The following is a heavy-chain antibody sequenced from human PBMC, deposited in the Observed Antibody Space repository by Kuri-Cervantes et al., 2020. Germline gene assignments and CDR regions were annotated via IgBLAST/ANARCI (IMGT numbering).Heavy chain of an antibody. CDR3: ARDRGGHIVVVTAPFDY. V-gene: IGHV3-11*04. CDR1: GFTFSDYY. Sequence: GGSLRLSCAASGFTFSDYYMSWIRQAPGKGLEWVSYISSSGSAIYYADSVKGRFTISRDNAKNSLYLQMNSLRDEDAAVYYCARDRGGHIVVVTAPFDYWGQGTLVTVSS. D-gene: IGHD2-21*02. CDR2: ISSSGSAI. J-gene: IGHJ4*02.